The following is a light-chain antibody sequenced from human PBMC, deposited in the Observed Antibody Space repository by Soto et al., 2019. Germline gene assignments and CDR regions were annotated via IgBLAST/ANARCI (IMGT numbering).Light chain of an antibody. CDR1: SSNIGAGYD. V-gene: IGLV1-40*01. CDR2: GNS. J-gene: IGLJ1*01. CDR3: QSYDSSLSVYV. Sequence: QSVLTQPPSVSGAPGQRVTISCTGSSSNIGAGYDVHWYQQLPGTAPKLLIYGNSNRPSGVPDRFSGSKSGTSASLAITGLQVEDEADYYCQSYDSSLSVYVSGTGTKVTVL.